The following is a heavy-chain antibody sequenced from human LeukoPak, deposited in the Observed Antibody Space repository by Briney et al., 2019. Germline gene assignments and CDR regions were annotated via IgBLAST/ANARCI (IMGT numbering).Heavy chain of an antibody. CDR2: IYGGGST. V-gene: IGHV3-53*01. Sequence: PGGSLRLSCAASGFTVSSNYMSWVRQAPGKGLEWVSVIYGGGSTYYADSVRGRFTISRDNSKNTLFLQMNSLRAEDRAVYYCARGTDSYYYYMDVWGRGTTVTVSS. CDR1: GFTVSSNY. CDR3: ARGTDSYYYYMDV. D-gene: IGHD2-8*02. J-gene: IGHJ6*03.